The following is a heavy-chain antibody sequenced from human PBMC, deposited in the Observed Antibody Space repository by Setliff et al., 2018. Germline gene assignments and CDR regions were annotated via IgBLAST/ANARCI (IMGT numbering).Heavy chain of an antibody. CDR3: AREQWLDPPGYYYMDV. Sequence: SETLSLTCTVSGGSISNYYWSWIRQSPGKGLEWIGYIHYSGKTNYNPPLKSRVTISVDMSKNQFSRRLSSVTAADMAVYYCAREQWLDPPGYYYMDVWAKGTTVTVSS. CDR1: GGSISNYY. D-gene: IGHD6-19*01. J-gene: IGHJ6*03. V-gene: IGHV4-59*01. CDR2: IHYSGKT.